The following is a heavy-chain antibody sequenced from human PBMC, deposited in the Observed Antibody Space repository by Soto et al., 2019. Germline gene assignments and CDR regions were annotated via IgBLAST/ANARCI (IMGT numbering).Heavy chain of an antibody. V-gene: IGHV3-7*05. CDR3: TRLRYGDLDY. D-gene: IGHD4-17*01. Sequence: EVHLVESGGGLVQPGGSLRLSCAASGFTFISYWMTWVRQAPGKGLEWVANVKQDGSEQYYVDSVKGRFTISRDNAKNSLWLQMSSLRAEDTAVYYCTRLRYGDLDYWGQGTLVTVSS. CDR2: VKQDGSEQ. J-gene: IGHJ4*02. CDR1: GFTFISYW.